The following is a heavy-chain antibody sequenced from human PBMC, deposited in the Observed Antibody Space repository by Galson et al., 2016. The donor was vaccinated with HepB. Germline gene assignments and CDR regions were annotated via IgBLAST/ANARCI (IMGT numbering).Heavy chain of an antibody. Sequence: SVKVSCKASGFRFTAYGFAWVRQAPGHGLEWVGWISAYNGNTNYAQNLQGRVTIATDTSTSTVYMELRSLGSDDTAVYYCARDLGYYDSSGYYFDFWGQGTLVTVSP. CDR1: GFRFTAYG. CDR2: ISAYNGNT. V-gene: IGHV1-18*04. CDR3: ARDLGYYDSSGYYFDF. D-gene: IGHD3-22*01. J-gene: IGHJ4*02.